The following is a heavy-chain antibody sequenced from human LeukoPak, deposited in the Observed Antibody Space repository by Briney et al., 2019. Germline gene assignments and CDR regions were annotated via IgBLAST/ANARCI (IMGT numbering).Heavy chain of an antibody. V-gene: IGHV3-7*04. J-gene: IGHJ4*02. CDR2: IKQDGNEK. D-gene: IGHD2-2*01. Sequence: GGSLSLSCVASGFPFSTYWMSWARQAPGEGLEWVANIKQDGNEKYYVDSVKGRFTISRDNAKNSLYLQMNSLRAEDTAVYYCARARYCSSSSCQYFDYWGQGTLVTVSS. CDR1: GFPFSTYW. CDR3: ARARYCSSSSCQYFDY.